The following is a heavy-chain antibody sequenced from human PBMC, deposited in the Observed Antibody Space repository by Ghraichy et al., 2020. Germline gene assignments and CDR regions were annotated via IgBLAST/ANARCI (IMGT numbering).Heavy chain of an antibody. J-gene: IGHJ5*01. D-gene: IGHD4/OR15-4a*01. CDR2: IDHRGGT. V-gene: IGHV4-34*08. Sequence: SQTLSLTCDVSGATLSEYYFTWIRQPPGKALEWIGEIDHRGGTDYNPLLQSRVSISVDTSQNQLSLKLRSVTAADTSVYYCASITRAGAFDFWGHGSLVTVSS. CDR3: ASITRAGAFDF. CDR1: GATLSEYY.